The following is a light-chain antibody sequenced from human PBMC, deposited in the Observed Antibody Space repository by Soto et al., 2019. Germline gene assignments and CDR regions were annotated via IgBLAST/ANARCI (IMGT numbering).Light chain of an antibody. CDR1: SSDVGGYNY. J-gene: IGLJ2*01. CDR3: SSHVCSNSLNVV. V-gene: IGLV2-8*01. CDR2: EVT. Sequence: QSALTQPPSASGSPGQSVTISCTGTSSDVGGYNYVSWYQQHPGKAPKLMIYEVTNRPSGVPDRFSGSKSGNTASLTVSGLQAEDEAEYYCSSHVCSNSLNVVFGGGTKLTVL.